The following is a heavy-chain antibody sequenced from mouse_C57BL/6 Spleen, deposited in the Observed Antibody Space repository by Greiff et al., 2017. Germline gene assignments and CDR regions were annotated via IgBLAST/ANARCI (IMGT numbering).Heavy chain of an antibody. CDR2: IRNKANNHAT. CDR3: TRRLGRGYFDY. CDR1: GFTFSDAW. V-gene: IGHV6-6*01. D-gene: IGHD4-1*01. Sequence: EVKVEESGGGLVQPGGSMKLSCAASGFTFSDAWMDWVRQSPEKGLEWVAEIRNKANNHATYYAESVKGRFTISRDDSKSSVYLQMNSLRAEDTGIYYCTRRLGRGYFDYWGQGTTLTVSS. J-gene: IGHJ2*01.